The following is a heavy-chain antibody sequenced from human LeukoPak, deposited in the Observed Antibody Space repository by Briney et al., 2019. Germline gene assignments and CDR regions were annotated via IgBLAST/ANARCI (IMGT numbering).Heavy chain of an antibody. D-gene: IGHD1-20*01. J-gene: IGHJ6*02. V-gene: IGHV1-58*01. CDR3: AATITGETGYYYGMDV. Sequence: SVKVSCKASGFTFTSCAVQWVRQARGQRLEWIGWIVVGSGNTNYAQKFQERVTITRDMSTSTAYMELSSLRSEDTAVYYCAATITGETGYYYGMDVWGQGTTVTVSS. CDR1: GFTFTSCA. CDR2: IVVGSGNT.